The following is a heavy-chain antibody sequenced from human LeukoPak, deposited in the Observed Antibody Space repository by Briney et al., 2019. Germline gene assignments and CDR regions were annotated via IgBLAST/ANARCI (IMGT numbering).Heavy chain of an antibody. J-gene: IGHJ4*02. D-gene: IGHD5-12*01. CDR3: ARGGTNSGYEDLDY. V-gene: IGHV3-21*01. CDR2: ISSSSSYI. CDR1: GFTFSTFA. Sequence: PGGSLRLSCAASGFTFSTFAMIWVRQAPGKGLEWVSSISSSSSYIYYADSVKGRFTISRDNAKNSLYLQMNSLRAEDTAVYYCARGGTNSGYEDLDYWGQGTLVTVSS.